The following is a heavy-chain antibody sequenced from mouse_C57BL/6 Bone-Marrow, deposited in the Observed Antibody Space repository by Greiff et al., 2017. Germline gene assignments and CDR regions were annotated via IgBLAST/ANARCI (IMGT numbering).Heavy chain of an antibody. CDR3: ARTGRWYVDV. CDR1: GYVFSSSW. V-gene: IGHV1-82*01. D-gene: IGHD1-1*01. J-gene: IGHJ1*03. CDR2: IYPGDGDT. Sequence: QVQLQQSGPELVKPGASVKISCTASGYVFSSSWMNWVKQRPGKGLEWIGRIYPGDGDTNYNGKFKGKATLTADKSSSTAYMQLSSLTSEDSAVYFCARTGRWYVDVWGTGTTVTVSS.